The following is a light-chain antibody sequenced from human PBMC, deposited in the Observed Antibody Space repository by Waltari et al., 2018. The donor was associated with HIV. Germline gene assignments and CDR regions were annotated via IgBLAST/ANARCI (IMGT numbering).Light chain of an antibody. CDR2: AAS. V-gene: IGKV1-39*01. J-gene: IGKJ4*01. CDR3: QQSYITPLT. Sequence: DIQMTQSPPSLSASVVNRVTITCRASQSMSTYLNWYQQKPGKAPKVLIYAASSLQSGVPSRFSGSGSGTDFTLTISSLQPEDFATYYCQQSYITPLTFGGGTKVEIK. CDR1: QSMSTY.